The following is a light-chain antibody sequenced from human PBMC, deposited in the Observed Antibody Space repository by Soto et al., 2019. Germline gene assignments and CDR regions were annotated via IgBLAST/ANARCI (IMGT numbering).Light chain of an antibody. Sequence: DIQMTQSPSSLSAFFGDTVTITCRSSQDIKKYLAWFQQKPGKSPKSLIYGASSRHRGVPAKFTGSGSGTHFTLTISSLQPEDFATYYCQQYNSYPLTFGGGTKVEI. CDR3: QQYNSYPLT. CDR1: QDIKKY. V-gene: IGKV1-16*02. CDR2: GAS. J-gene: IGKJ4*01.